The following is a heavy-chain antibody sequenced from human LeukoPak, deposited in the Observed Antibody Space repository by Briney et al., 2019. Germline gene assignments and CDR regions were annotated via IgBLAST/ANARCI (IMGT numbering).Heavy chain of an antibody. CDR2: ISSSGSGDNT. Sequence: PGGSLRLSCAASGVTLSTYAMSWARQAPGKGLEWVSGISSSGSGDNTYYADSVKGRFTISRDNSKNTLYLQMNSLRAEDTAVYYCARGDTVTDAFDIWGQGTMVTVSS. D-gene: IGHD4-17*01. J-gene: IGHJ3*02. V-gene: IGHV3-23*01. CDR3: ARGDTVTDAFDI. CDR1: GVTLSTYA.